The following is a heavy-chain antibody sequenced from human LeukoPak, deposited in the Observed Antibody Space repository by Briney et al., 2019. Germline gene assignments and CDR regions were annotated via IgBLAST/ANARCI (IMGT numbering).Heavy chain of an antibody. D-gene: IGHD6-6*01. CDR2: IKQDGSEK. CDR3: ARVEGRPYYYYYYMDV. V-gene: IGHV3-7*01. J-gene: IGHJ6*03. CDR1: GFTFSSYA. Sequence: GGSLRLSCAASGFTFSSYAMHWVRQAPGKGLEWVANIKQDGSEKYYVDSVKGRFTISRDNAKNSLYLQMNSLRAEDTAVYYCARVEGRPYYYYYYMDVWGKGTTVTVSS.